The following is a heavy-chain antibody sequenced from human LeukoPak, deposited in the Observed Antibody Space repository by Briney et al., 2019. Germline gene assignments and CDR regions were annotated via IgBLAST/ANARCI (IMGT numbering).Heavy chain of an antibody. Sequence: GGSLRLSCAASGLTFSNYAMSWVRQTPGKGLEWVSAISGDRTGTYYTDSVKGRFTISRDNSKNTLYLQMNSLRVEDTAVYFCAKCLLLRSDDYAPFDYWGQGTLVTVSS. CDR1: GLTFSNYA. J-gene: IGHJ4*02. D-gene: IGHD4-17*01. V-gene: IGHV3-23*01. CDR3: AKCLLLRSDDYAPFDY. CDR2: ISGDRTGT.